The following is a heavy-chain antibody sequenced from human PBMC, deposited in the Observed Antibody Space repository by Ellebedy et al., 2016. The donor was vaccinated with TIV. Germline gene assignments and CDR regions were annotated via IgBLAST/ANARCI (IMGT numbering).Heavy chain of an antibody. CDR2: IFYSGDT. J-gene: IGHJ6*02. CDR1: GASIKNYY. Sequence: PSETLSLTCTVSGASIKNYYWSWIRQPPGRGLEWIGYIFYSGDTKYNPSLKSRVTISVDKSKNQFSLRLNSLTAADTATYYCAGVSCGGDCYPTPMDVWGQGTTVTVSS. D-gene: IGHD2-21*02. V-gene: IGHV4-59*12. CDR3: AGVSCGGDCYPTPMDV.